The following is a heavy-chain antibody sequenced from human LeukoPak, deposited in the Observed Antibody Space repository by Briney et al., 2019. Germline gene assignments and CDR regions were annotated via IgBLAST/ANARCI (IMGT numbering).Heavy chain of an antibody. Sequence: ASVKVSCKASGYTFTAYYIHWVRQAPGQGLEWMGWINPNSGGTNYAQDVQGRVTMTRDTFISTAYMELSRLRSDDTAVYYCAKLSFCTGGSCYSYNWFDPWGQGTLVAVSS. D-gene: IGHD2-15*01. CDR2: INPNSGGT. V-gene: IGHV1-2*02. J-gene: IGHJ5*02. CDR1: GYTFTAYY. CDR3: AKLSFCTGGSCYSYNWFDP.